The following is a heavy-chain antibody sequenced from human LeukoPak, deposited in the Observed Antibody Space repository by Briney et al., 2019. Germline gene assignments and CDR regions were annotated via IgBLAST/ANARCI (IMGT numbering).Heavy chain of an antibody. CDR2: IYYRGST. Sequence: SETLSLTCTVSSGSISSSSYYWGWIRQSPGRGLEWIGSIYYRGSTFYKPSLKGRVTISVDTSKNQFSLKLSSVTAADTAVYNCARGPLRSGYYRPNWFDPWGQGTLVTVSS. CDR1: SGSISSSSYY. J-gene: IGHJ5*02. V-gene: IGHV4-39*07. D-gene: IGHD3-3*01. CDR3: ARGPLRSGYYRPNWFDP.